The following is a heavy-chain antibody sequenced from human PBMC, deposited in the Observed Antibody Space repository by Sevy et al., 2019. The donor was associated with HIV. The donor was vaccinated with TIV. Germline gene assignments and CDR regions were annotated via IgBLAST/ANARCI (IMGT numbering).Heavy chain of an antibody. Sequence: SETLSLTCTVSGGSISSGSYYWSWIRQPAGKGLEWIGRIYSSGGSNYNPSLKSRVTMSVDTSKNQFSLRLSSVTAADTAIYYCARDLRDGSGWTDSWGQGTLVTVS. J-gene: IGHJ5*01. D-gene: IGHD6-19*01. CDR2: IYSSGGS. CDR1: GGSISSGSYY. CDR3: ARDLRDGSGWTDS. V-gene: IGHV4-61*02.